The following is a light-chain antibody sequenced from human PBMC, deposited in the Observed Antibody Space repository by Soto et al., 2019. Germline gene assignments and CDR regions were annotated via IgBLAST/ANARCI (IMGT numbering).Light chain of an antibody. CDR2: GAS. Sequence: EIVLTQSPGTLSLSPGERATLSCRASQSVSDNYLAWYQQKPGQAPRLVIYGASTRATGIPARFSGSGSGTEFTLTISSLQSEDFAVYYCQQYNNWPTFGGGTKV. CDR1: QSVSDN. J-gene: IGKJ4*01. V-gene: IGKV3-15*01. CDR3: QQYNNWPT.